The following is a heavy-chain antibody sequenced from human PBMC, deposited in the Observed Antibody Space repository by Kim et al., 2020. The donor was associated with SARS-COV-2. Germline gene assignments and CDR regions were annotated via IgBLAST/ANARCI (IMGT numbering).Heavy chain of an antibody. Sequence: LVKVSCKASGGTFSSYAISWVRQAPGQGLEWMGRIIPILGIANYAQKFQGRVTITADKSTSTAYMELSSLRSEDTAVYYCARGLWGKGIYYYYYMDVWG. J-gene: IGHJ6*03. V-gene: IGHV1-69*04. CDR3: ARGLWGKGIYYYYYMDV. D-gene: IGHD7-27*01. CDR1: GGTFSSYA. CDR2: IIPILGIA.